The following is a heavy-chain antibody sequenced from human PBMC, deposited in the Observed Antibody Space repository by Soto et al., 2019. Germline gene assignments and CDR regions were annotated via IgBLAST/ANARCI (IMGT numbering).Heavy chain of an antibody. D-gene: IGHD3-22*01. V-gene: IGHV1-18*01. Sequence: GASVKVSCKASGYTFTNFGISWVRQAPGQGLEWMGWISAYNGNTNYAQKFQGRVTITADKSTSTAYMELSSLRSEDTAVYYCARDFLDSSVNFDYWGQGTLVTVSS. CDR3: ARDFLDSSVNFDY. CDR2: ISAYNGNT. CDR1: GYTFTNFG. J-gene: IGHJ4*02.